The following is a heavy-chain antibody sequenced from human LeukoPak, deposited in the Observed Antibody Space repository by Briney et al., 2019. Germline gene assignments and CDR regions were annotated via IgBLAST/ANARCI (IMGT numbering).Heavy chain of an antibody. CDR1: GNSFTSHW. D-gene: IGHD5-18*01. CDR2: IYPGDSDT. J-gene: IGHJ4*02. CDR3: ARLRSYGENSNFDY. Sequence: GESLKISCKGSGNSFTSHWIGWVRQMPGKGLEWMGIIYPGDSDTRYTPSFQGQVTISADKSISTAYLQWSSLKASDTAIYYCARLRSYGENSNFDYWGQGTLVTVSS. V-gene: IGHV5-51*01.